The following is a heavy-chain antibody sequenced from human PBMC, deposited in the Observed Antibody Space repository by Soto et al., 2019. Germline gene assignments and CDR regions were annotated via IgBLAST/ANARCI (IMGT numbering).Heavy chain of an antibody. CDR3: AKSPGGYYSFDI. CDR1: GGTFSSYA. D-gene: IGHD3-3*01. V-gene: IGHV1-69*13. CDR2: IIPIFGTA. J-gene: IGHJ3*02. Sequence: GASVKVSCKASGGTFSSYAISWVRQAPGQGLEWMGEIIPIFGTANYAQKFQGRVTITADESTSTAYMELSSLRSEDTAVYYCAKSPGGYYSFDIWGQGTMVTVSS.